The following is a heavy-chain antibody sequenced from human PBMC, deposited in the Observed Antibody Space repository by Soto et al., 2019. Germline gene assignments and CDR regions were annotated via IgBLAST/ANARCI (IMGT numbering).Heavy chain of an antibody. J-gene: IGHJ4*02. D-gene: IGHD3-16*01. CDR2: ISYDENNR. CDR3: ASNNDYRFDF. V-gene: IGHV3-30-3*01. Sequence: GGSLRLSCAASGFTFRSYAMHWVRQAPGKGLEWVATISYDENNRYYTDSVKGRFTISRDNAKNSLYLQMNSLRAEDTAVYYCASNNDYRFDFWGQGALVTVSS. CDR1: GFTFRSYA.